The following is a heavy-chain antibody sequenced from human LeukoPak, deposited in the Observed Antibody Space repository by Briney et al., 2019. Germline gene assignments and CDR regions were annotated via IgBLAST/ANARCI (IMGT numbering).Heavy chain of an antibody. J-gene: IGHJ4*02. D-gene: IGHD2-15*01. Sequence: GGSLRLSCAASGFTVSSNYMSWVRQAPGKGLEWVSVIYSGGSTYYADSVKGRFTISRDNSKNTLYLQMNSLRAEGTAVYYCARDPGYCSGGSCYSFLYWGQGTLVTVSS. CDR2: IYSGGST. CDR3: ARDPGYCSGGSCYSFLY. V-gene: IGHV3-66*01. CDR1: GFTVSSNY.